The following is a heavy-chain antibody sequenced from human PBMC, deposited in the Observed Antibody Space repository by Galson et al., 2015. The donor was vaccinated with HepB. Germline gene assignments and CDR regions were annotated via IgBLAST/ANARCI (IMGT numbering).Heavy chain of an antibody. CDR2: ISYDGSNK. Sequence: SLRLSCAASGFTFSSYAMHWVRQAPGKGLEWVASISYDGSNKYYADSVKGRFTISRDNSKSTLYLQMNSLGAGDTAVYYCARDPSGTYYYDYWGQGTLATVSS. CDR3: ARDPSGTYYYDY. CDR1: GFTFSSYA. V-gene: IGHV3-30-3*01. D-gene: IGHD1-26*01. J-gene: IGHJ4*02.